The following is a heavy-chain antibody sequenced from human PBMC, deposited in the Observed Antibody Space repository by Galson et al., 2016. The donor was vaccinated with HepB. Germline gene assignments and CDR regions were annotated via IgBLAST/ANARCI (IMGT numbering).Heavy chain of an antibody. Sequence: SLRLSCAASGFTYSTYGMSWVRQAPGKGLEWVSGVSGSGSNTYYADSVKGRFTISRDNSKNTLYLQMTSLRAEDTAIYYCAKDDGWLASSWGQGTLVTVST. CDR1: GFTYSTYG. CDR3: AKDDGWLASS. D-gene: IGHD6-19*01. J-gene: IGHJ5*02. V-gene: IGHV3-23*01. CDR2: VSGSGSNT.